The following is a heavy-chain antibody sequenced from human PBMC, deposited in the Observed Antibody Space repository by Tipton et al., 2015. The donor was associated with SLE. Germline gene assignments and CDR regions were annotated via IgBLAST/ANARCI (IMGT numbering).Heavy chain of an antibody. CDR1: GGSITSSGFY. V-gene: IGHV4-39*07. CDR2: IDYSGRT. Sequence: TLSLTCTVSGGSITSSGFYWGWFRQPPGKGLEWIGSIDYSGRTYSTPSLKSQVTISVDTSKNQFSLKLSSVTAADTAFYYCARRTSGYAPAYWGQGTLVTVSS. CDR3: ARRTSGYAPAY. D-gene: IGHD5-12*01. J-gene: IGHJ4*01.